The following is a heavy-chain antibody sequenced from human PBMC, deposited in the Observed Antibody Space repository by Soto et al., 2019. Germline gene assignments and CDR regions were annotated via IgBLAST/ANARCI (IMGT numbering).Heavy chain of an antibody. CDR2: IYYSGST. V-gene: IGHV4-59*01. CDR1: GGSISSYY. CDR3: ARDNSGYDGPYFDY. Sequence: SETLSLTCTVSGGSISSYYWSWIRQPPGKGLEWIGYIYYSGSTNYNPSLKSRVTISVDTSKNQFSLKLSSVTAADTAVYYCARDNSGYDGPYFDYWGQGTLVTVSS. D-gene: IGHD5-12*01. J-gene: IGHJ4*02.